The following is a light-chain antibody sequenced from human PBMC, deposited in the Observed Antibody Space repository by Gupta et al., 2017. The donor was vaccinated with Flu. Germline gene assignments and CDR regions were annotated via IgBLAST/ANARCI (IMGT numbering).Light chain of an antibody. V-gene: IGLV1-40*01. CDR2: GNS. CDR1: SSNIGAGYY. J-gene: IGLJ1*01. Sequence: QSVLTQPPSVSGAPGQSVTISCTGSSSNIGAGYYVHWYQQLPGTAPKLLIYGNSNRPSGVPDRFSGSKSGTSASLAITGLQAEDEADYYCQSYDSSRSGGVFGTGTKVTVL. CDR3: QSYDSSRSGGV.